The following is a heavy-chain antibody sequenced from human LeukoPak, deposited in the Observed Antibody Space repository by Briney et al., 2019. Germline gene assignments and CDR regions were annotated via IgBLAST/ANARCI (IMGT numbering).Heavy chain of an antibody. CDR1: GYRFSSYW. D-gene: IGHD1-26*01. V-gene: IGHV5-51*01. CDR2: IYPGDSDT. CDR3: ARRDSLGISFFDF. Sequence: GESLKVSCKGSGYRFSSYWIGWVRQMPGKGLEWMGMIYPGDSDTRYSPSLQGQVTISADKSISTAYLQWSSLKASDTAMYYCARRDSLGISFFDFWGQGTLVTVSS. J-gene: IGHJ4*02.